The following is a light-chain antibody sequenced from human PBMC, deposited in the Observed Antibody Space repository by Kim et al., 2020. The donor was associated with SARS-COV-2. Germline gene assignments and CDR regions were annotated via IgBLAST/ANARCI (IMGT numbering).Light chain of an antibody. J-gene: IGKJ2*03. CDR3: QRGYSTLYS. V-gene: IGKV1-39*01. Sequence: SAPVGDKVTIPGRASQSIAIHLNWYQQKPGKAPKLLIYIASSVQSGVPSRFSGRGSGTDFTLTISGLQPEDFATYYCQRGYSTLYSFGQGTKLEI. CDR2: IAS. CDR1: QSIAIH.